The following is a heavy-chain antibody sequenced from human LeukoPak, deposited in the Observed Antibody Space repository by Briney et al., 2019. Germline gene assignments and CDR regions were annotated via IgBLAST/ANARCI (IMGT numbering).Heavy chain of an antibody. Sequence: GRSLRLSCAASGFTFDDYAMHWVRQAPGKGLEWVSGISWNSGSIGYADSVKGRFTISRDNAKNSLYLQMNSLRAEDTALYYCAKDTTPSYVDTTMVLWGQGTLVTVSS. V-gene: IGHV3-9*01. CDR3: AKDTTPSYVDTTMVL. CDR1: GFTFDDYA. D-gene: IGHD5-18*01. J-gene: IGHJ4*02. CDR2: ISWNSGSI.